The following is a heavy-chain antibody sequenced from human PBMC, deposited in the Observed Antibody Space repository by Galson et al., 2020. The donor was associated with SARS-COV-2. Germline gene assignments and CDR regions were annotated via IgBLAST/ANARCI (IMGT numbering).Heavy chain of an antibody. D-gene: IGHD6-13*01. CDR3: ARDPFSWTDSSSWAFDP. J-gene: IGHJ5*02. CDR1: GYTFTGYY. CDR2: INPNSGGT. V-gene: IGHV1-2*04. Sequence: ASVKVSCKASGYTFTGYYMHWVRQAPGQGLEWMGWINPNSGGTNYAQKFQGWVTMTRDTSISTAYMELSRLRSDDTAVYYCARDPFSWTDSSSWAFDPWGQGTLVTVSS.